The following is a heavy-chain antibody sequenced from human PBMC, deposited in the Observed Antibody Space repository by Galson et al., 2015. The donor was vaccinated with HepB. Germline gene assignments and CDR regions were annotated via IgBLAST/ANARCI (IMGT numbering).Heavy chain of an antibody. CDR2: ISYDGSNK. CDR1: GFTFSSYA. J-gene: IGHJ3*02. CDR3: ARAMVNGDDAFDI. Sequence: SLRLSCAASGFTFSSYAMHWVRQAPGKGLEWVAVISYDGSNKYYADSVKGRFTISRDNSKNTLYLQMNSLRAEDTAVYYCARAMVNGDDAFDIWGQGTMVTVSS. V-gene: IGHV3-30*04. D-gene: IGHD5-18*01.